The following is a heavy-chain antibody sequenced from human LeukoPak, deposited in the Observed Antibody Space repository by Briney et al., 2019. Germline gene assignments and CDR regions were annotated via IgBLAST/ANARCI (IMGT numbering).Heavy chain of an antibody. V-gene: IGHV4-59*08. Sequence: PSETLSLTCTVAGGSITNYYWSWIRQPLGKGLEWIGYIFYSGSTNYNPSLKSRVTISLDTSKNQFSLSLSSVTAADTAVYYCARQRYSGSYYFDYWGQGSLVTVCS. CDR1: GGSITNYY. CDR2: IFYSGST. J-gene: IGHJ4*02. CDR3: ARQRYSGSYYFDY. D-gene: IGHD1-26*01.